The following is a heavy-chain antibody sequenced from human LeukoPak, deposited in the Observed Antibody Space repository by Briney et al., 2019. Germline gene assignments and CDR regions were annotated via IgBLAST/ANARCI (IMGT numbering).Heavy chain of an antibody. CDR2: ISPNSGGT. CDR3: VRRGDGYNYDS. Sequence: ASVKVSCKASGYTFTGYVIHWVRQAPGRGLEWMGWISPNSGGTNYAQKFQGRVTMTRDTSITTVFMELSRLRSDDTAVYYCVRRGDGYNYDSWGQGTLVTVSS. J-gene: IGHJ4*02. D-gene: IGHD5-24*01. CDR1: GYTFTGYV. V-gene: IGHV1-2*02.